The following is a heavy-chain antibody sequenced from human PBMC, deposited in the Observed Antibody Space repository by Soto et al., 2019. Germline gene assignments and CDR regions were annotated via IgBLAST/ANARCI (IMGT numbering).Heavy chain of an antibody. D-gene: IGHD6-19*01. Sequence: GGTLRLSCSASGFTFSSYGMHWGRQGPGKRLEWVEVIWYDGSNKYCADSVNGRFTISRHNSKIAMYLQMNSLRAEDMAVYYCARDRGQWLVLNYFDYWGQGTLVTVSS. CDR3: ARDRGQWLVLNYFDY. CDR1: GFTFSSYG. V-gene: IGHV3-33*01. CDR2: IWYDGSNK. J-gene: IGHJ4*02.